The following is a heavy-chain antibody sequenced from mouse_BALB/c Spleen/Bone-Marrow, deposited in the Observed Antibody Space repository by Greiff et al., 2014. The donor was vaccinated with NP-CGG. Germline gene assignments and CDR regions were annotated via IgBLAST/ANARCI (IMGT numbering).Heavy chain of an antibody. D-gene: IGHD1-1*01. CDR3: TRSNYGYWYFDV. CDR2: INPSNGGT. Sequence: VQLQQSRAELVKPGASVKLSCKASGYSFTRYYMYWVKQRPGQGLEWIGEINPSNGGTNFNEKFKSKATLTVDKSSSTAYMQFSSLTSEDSAVYYCTRSNYGYWYFDVWGAGTTVTVSS. V-gene: IGHV1S81*02. CDR1: GYSFTRYY. J-gene: IGHJ1*01.